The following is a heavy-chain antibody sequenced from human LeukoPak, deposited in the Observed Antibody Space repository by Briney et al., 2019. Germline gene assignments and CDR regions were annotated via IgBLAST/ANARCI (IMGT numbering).Heavy chain of an antibody. Sequence: PGGSLRLSCAASGFTFNSFGMHWVRQAPGKGLEWVAVISHDGSNKYFADSVKGRFTISRDNSKNTLYLQMNSLRAEDTAVYYCAKDYDSSGWAAFDIWGQGTMVTVSS. D-gene: IGHD3-22*01. CDR3: AKDYDSSGWAAFDI. J-gene: IGHJ3*02. CDR2: ISHDGSNK. V-gene: IGHV3-30*18. CDR1: GFTFNSFG.